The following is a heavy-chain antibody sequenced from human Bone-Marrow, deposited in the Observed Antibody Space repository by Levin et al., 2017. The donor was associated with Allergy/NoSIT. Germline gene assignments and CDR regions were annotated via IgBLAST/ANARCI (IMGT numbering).Heavy chain of an antibody. J-gene: IGHJ4*02. CDR2: ISYDGSNK. V-gene: IGHV3-30-3*01. D-gene: IGHD5-18*01. CDR1: GFTFSSYA. CDR3: ARDPALNSMPTAMSDY. Sequence: GGSLRLSCAASGFTFSSYAMHWVRQAPGKGLEWVAVISYDGSNKYYADSVKGRFTISRDNSKNTLYLQMNSLRAEDTAVYYCARDPALNSMPTAMSDYWGQGTLVTVSS.